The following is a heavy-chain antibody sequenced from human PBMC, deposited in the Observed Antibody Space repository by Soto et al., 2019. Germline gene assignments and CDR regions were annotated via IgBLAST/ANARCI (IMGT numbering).Heavy chain of an antibody. CDR1: CGSISSYY. CDR2: IYTSGST. J-gene: IGHJ4*02. Sequence: TSETLSLTCTVSCGSISSYYWSWIRQPAGKGLEWIGRIYTSGSTNYNPSLKSRVTMSVDTSKNQFSLKLSSVTAADTAVYYCASSYPYDYVWGSSFDYWGQGTLVTVSS. CDR3: ASSYPYDYVWGSSFDY. V-gene: IGHV4-4*07. D-gene: IGHD3-16*01.